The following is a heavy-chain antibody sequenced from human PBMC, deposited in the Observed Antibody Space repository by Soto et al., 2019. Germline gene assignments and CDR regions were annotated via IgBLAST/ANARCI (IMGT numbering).Heavy chain of an antibody. V-gene: IGHV4-39*01. CDR3: ARRGVRGVIPNWFDP. Sequence: PSETLSLTCTVSGGSISSSSYYWGWIRQPPGKGLEWIGSIYYSGSTYYNPSLKSRVTISVDTSKNQFSLKLSSVTAADTAVYYCARRGVRGVIPNWFDPWGQGTLVTSPQ. CDR2: IYYSGST. D-gene: IGHD3-10*01. CDR1: GGSISSSSYY. J-gene: IGHJ5*02.